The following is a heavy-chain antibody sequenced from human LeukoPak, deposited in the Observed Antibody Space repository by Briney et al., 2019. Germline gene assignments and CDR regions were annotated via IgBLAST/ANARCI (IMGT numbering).Heavy chain of an antibody. CDR2: IIPIFGTA. V-gene: IGHV1-69*13. D-gene: IGHD3-22*01. CDR1: GGTFSSYA. J-gene: IGHJ4*02. CDR3: ARISDYYDSSGYRDYFDY. Sequence: GASVKDSCKASGGTFSSYAISWVRQAPGQGLEWMGGIIPIFGTANYAQKFQGRVTITADESTSTAYMELSSLRSEDTAVYYCARISDYYDSSGYRDYFDYWGQGTLVTVSS.